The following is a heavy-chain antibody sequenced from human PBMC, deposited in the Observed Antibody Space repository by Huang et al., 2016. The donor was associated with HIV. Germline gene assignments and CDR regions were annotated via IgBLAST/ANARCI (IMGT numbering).Heavy chain of an antibody. CDR2: SKTKDDGGTT. J-gene: IGHJ4*02. CDR1: GFTFKDAW. D-gene: IGHD6-25*01. CDR3: TTWARTSAGGN. Sequence: EVQLVESGGGLVKPGGSLRLSCAASGFTFKDAWMGWVRQTPGKGREWVGLSKTKDDGGTTDYAAPVKGRFSMSRDDSKNTFYLQMNSLKSEDTAVYYCTTWARTSAGGNWGQGTLVSVSS. V-gene: IGHV3-15*01.